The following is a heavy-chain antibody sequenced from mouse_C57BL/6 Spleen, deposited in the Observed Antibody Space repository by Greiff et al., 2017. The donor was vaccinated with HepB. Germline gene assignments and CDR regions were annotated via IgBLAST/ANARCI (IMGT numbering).Heavy chain of an antibody. D-gene: IGHD1-1*01. J-gene: IGHJ3*01. CDR2: IYPGAGDT. CDR3: AREGCGSSSWFTG. Sequence: VQLQQSGAELVKPGASVKISCKASGYAFTSYWMHWVKQRPGKGLEWIGQIYPGAGDTNYNGKFKGKATLTADKSSSTAYMQLSSLTSEDSAVYFCAREGCGSSSWFTGWGQAPLVAVS. CDR1: GYAFTSYW. V-gene: IGHV1-80*01.